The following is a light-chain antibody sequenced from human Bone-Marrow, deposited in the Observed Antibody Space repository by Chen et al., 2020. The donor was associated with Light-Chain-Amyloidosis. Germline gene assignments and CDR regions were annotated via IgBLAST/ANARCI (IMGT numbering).Light chain of an antibody. CDR1: NSGSTS. CDR2: DDS. Sequence: SYVLTQPSSVSVAPGQTATIACGGNNSGSTSVNWYQQTPGRAPLLVVYDDSYRPSGTPERLSGSHSGNTATLTISRVEAGDEADYYCQVWDRSSDRPVFGGGTKLTVL. CDR3: QVWDRSSDRPV. V-gene: IGLV3-21*02. J-gene: IGLJ3*02.